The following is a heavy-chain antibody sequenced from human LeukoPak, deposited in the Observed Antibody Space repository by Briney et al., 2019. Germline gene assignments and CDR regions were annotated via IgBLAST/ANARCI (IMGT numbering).Heavy chain of an antibody. J-gene: IGHJ4*02. D-gene: IGHD2-8*01. V-gene: IGHV3-23*01. CDR2: TNSGGATT. CDR3: AKQSYARSLGE. CDR1: GFPFSDFS. Sequence: PGGSLRLSCATSGFPFSDFSMSWVRQAPGKGLEWISTTNSGGATTDYAESVKGRFTISRDNSKKILYLQMSSLRVEDTAMYYCAKQSYARSLGEGGPGTLVTVSS.